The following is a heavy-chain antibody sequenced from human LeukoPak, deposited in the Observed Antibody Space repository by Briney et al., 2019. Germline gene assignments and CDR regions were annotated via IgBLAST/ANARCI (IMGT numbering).Heavy chain of an antibody. CDR3: ARDLAVATIRYYYYYYMDV. J-gene: IGHJ6*03. D-gene: IGHD5-12*01. Sequence: SQTLSLTCAISGDSVSSNSAAWNWIRQSPSRGLEWLGRTYYRSKWYNDYAVSVKSRITINPDTSKNQFSLQLNSVTPEDTAVYYCARDLAVATIRYYYYYYMDVWGKGTTVTVSS. V-gene: IGHV6-1*01. CDR2: TYYRSKWYN. CDR1: GDSVSSNSAA.